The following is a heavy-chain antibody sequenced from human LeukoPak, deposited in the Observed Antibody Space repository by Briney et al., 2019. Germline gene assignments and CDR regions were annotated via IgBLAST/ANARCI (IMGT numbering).Heavy chain of an antibody. J-gene: IGHJ6*03. V-gene: IGHV4-61*08. CDR1: GASVSGSAYY. Sequence: SETLSLTCTVSGASVSGSAYYWGWIRQPPGKGLEWIGNIYYSGSTNYNPSLKSRITISVDTSKNQFSLKLSSVTAAGTAVYYCARVSIAAGNYYYYYMDVWGKGTTVTVSS. D-gene: IGHD6-6*01. CDR2: IYYSGST. CDR3: ARVSIAAGNYYYYYMDV.